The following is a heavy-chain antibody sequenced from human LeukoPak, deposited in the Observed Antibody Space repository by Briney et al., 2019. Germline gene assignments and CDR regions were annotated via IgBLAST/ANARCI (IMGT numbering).Heavy chain of an antibody. CDR1: GYIFTDYY. Sequence: ASVKVSCKASGYIFTDYYMHWVRQASGQGLEWIGWINPNRGGTKYAQKFQGRVTMTRDTSSSTAYMELSRLRSDDTALYYCARAFKKVVVIHDAFDIWGQGTMVTVSS. CDR3: ARAFKKVVVIHDAFDI. D-gene: IGHD3-22*01. CDR2: INPNRGGT. V-gene: IGHV1-2*02. J-gene: IGHJ3*02.